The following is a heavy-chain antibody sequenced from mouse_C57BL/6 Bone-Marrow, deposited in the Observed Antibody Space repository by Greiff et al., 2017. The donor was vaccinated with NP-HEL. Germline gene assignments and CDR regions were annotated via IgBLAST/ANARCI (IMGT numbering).Heavy chain of an antibody. D-gene: IGHD3-1*01. CDR2: ISSGGSYT. V-gene: IGHV5-6*01. Sequence: EVKLMESGGDLVKPGGSLKLSCAASGFTFSSYGMSWVRQTPDKRLEWVATISSGGSYTYYPDSVKGRFTISRDNAKNTLYLQMSSLKSEDTAMYYCARHSSAWFAYWGQGTLVTVSA. CDR1: GFTFSSYG. CDR3: ARHSSAWFAY. J-gene: IGHJ3*01.